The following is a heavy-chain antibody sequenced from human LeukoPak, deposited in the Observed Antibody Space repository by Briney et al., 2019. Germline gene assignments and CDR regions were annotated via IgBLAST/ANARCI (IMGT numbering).Heavy chain of an antibody. J-gene: IGHJ4*02. Sequence: PGGSLRLSCAASGFTFSSYEMNWVRQAPGKGLEWVSYISSSGSTIYYAGSVKGRFTISRDNAKNSLYLQMNSLRAEGTAVYYCARAEGRARLTYWGQGTLVTVSS. V-gene: IGHV3-48*03. CDR2: ISSSGSTI. CDR1: GFTFSSYE. D-gene: IGHD1-26*01. CDR3: ARAEGRARLTY.